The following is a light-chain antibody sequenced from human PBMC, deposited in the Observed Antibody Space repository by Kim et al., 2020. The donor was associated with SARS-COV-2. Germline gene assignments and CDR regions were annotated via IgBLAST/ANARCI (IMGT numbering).Light chain of an antibody. CDR3: EQYDYPYI. CDR1: QDISNY. Sequence: DIQMTQSPSSLSASIGDRVTITCQASQDISNYLNWYQQKPGKAPKLLIYHASNLEAGVPSRFSGSGSGTDFALTISSLQPEDAATYYCEQYDYPYIFGQGTKLEI. V-gene: IGKV1-33*01. CDR2: HAS. J-gene: IGKJ2*01.